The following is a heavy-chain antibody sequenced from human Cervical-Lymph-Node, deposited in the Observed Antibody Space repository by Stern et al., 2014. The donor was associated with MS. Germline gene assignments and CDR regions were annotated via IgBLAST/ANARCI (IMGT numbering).Heavy chain of an antibody. CDR2: ISYSGST. Sequence: QVQLQESGPGLVKPSETLSLTCSVSGGSISSSSYHWGWIRQPPGKGLEWIGSISYSGSTYYTPSLKSRVTISVDTSKNQFSLKLSSVTAADTAVYYCAIRRGWPYFDYWGQGTLVTVSS. D-gene: IGHD1-26*01. J-gene: IGHJ4*02. V-gene: IGHV4-39*01. CDR1: GGSISSSSYH. CDR3: AIRRGWPYFDY.